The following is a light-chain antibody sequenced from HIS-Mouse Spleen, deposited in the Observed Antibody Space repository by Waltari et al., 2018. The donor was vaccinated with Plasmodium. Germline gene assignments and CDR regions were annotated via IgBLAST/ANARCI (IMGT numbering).Light chain of an antibody. V-gene: IGLV1-40*01. CDR2: GNS. J-gene: IGLJ1*01. Sequence: QSVLTQPPSVSGAPGQRVTISCPGSSSNIGDGYDVHWYQQLPGTAPKLLIYGNSNRPSGVPDRFSGSKSGTSASLAITGLQAEDEADYYCQSYDSSLSGYVFGTGTKVTVL. CDR1: SSNIGDGYD. CDR3: QSYDSSLSGYV.